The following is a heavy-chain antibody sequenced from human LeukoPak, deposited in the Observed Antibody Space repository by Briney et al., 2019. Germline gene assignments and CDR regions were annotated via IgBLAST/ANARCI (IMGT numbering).Heavy chain of an antibody. J-gene: IGHJ4*02. CDR2: INPNSGGT. V-gene: IGHV1-2*02. CDR1: GYTFTGYY. D-gene: IGHD3-3*01. CDR3: ARGRPDYDFWSGPFDY. Sequence: ASVKVSCKXSGYTFTGYYMHWVRQAPGQGLEGMGWINPNSGGTNYAQKFQGRVTITADKSTSTAYMELSSLRSEDTAVYYCARGRPDYDFWSGPFDYWGQGTLVTVSS.